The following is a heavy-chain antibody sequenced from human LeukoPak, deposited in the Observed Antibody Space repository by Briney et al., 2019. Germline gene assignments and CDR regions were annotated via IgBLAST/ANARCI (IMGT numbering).Heavy chain of an antibody. J-gene: IGHJ5*02. D-gene: IGHD2-21*01. CDR1: GFTFSSYG. V-gene: IGHV3-30*02. Sequence: GGSLRLSCAASGFTFSSYGMHWVRQAPGKGLEWVAFIRYDGSNKYYADSVKGRFTISRDNSKNTLYLQTNSLRAEDSAVYYCAKVTYFNWFDPWGQGTLVTVSS. CDR2: IRYDGSNK. CDR3: AKVTYFNWFDP.